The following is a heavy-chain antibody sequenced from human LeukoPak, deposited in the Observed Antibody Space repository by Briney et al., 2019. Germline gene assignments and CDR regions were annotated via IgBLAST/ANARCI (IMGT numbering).Heavy chain of an antibody. CDR3: AKGGDSGSWYPIDY. Sequence: GGSLRLSCAASRFTFDDYAMHWVRHAPGKGLEWVSGISRNSGSIGYADSVKGRFTISRDNAKNSLYLQMNRLRAEDTALYYCAKGGDSGSWYPIDYWGQGTLVTVSS. CDR2: ISRNSGSI. V-gene: IGHV3-9*01. D-gene: IGHD6-13*01. J-gene: IGHJ4*02. CDR1: RFTFDDYA.